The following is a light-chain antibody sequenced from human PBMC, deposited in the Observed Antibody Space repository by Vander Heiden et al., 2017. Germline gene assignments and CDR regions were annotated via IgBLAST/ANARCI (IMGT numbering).Light chain of an antibody. CDR2: EDT. CDR1: VLTEHI. J-gene: IGLJ2*01. V-gene: IGLV3-27*01. CDR3: YCTTDNGAL. Sequence: SYELTQPPSVSVSPGQTAMITCSGDVLTEHIARWFQQKSGQAPVLVIFEDTERPSGIPERFSGSTSGTTVTLTISVAQVEDEADYYCYCTTDNGALFGGGTKLTVL.